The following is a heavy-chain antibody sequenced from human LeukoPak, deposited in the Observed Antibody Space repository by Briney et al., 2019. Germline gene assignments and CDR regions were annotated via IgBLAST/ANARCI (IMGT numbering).Heavy chain of an antibody. CDR1: GFTFRSFG. Sequence: GSLILSCAASGFTFRSFGMHWVRQAPGKGLEWVAFIENDGSNKYFADSVKGRFTISRDNFKSTLYLQTNNLRAEDTAVYYCANLLYYSYWGQGTLVTVSS. D-gene: IGHD5/OR15-5a*01. CDR3: ANLLYYSY. V-gene: IGHV3-30*02. CDR2: IENDGSNK. J-gene: IGHJ4*02.